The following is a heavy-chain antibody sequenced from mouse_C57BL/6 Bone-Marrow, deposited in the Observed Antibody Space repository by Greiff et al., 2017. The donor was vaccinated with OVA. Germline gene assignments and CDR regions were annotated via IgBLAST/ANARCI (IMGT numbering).Heavy chain of an antibody. Sequence: EVQLVESEGGLVQPGSSMKLSCTASGFTFSDYYMAWVRQVPEKGLEWVANINYDGSSTYYLDSLKSRFIISRDNAKNILYLQMSSLKSEDTATYYCARGLENFDYWGQGTTLTVSS. CDR1: GFTFSDYY. D-gene: IGHD2-4*01. CDR2: INYDGSST. CDR3: ARGLENFDY. J-gene: IGHJ2*01. V-gene: IGHV5-16*01.